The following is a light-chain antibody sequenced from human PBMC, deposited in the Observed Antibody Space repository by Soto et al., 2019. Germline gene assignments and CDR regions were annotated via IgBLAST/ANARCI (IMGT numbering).Light chain of an antibody. CDR2: GVS. J-gene: IGKJ3*01. CDR3: QQYNDWPFT. Sequence: EVVVAHSPGTLSVSPGARATLSCSASQSVSVNLAWYQQKPGQAPRLLIYGVSTRATGIPARFSGSESGTEFTLTISSLQSEDFAVYYCQQYNDWPFTFGPGTKVDNK. V-gene: IGKV3-15*01. CDR1: QSVSVN.